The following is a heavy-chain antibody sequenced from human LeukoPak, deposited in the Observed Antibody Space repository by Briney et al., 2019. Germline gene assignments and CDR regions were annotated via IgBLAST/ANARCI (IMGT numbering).Heavy chain of an antibody. CDR1: GFTFNTYG. Sequence: GGSLRLSCVASGFTFNTYGLHWVRQAPGKGLEWVAFINYDERKKNYIDSVKGRFSISRDNSRNTLYLEMNSLGAEDTAMYYFARGAYSYGPYDALDIWGQGTMVTVSS. D-gene: IGHD5-18*01. V-gene: IGHV3-30*02. CDR2: INYDERKK. CDR3: ARGAYSYGPYDALDI. J-gene: IGHJ3*02.